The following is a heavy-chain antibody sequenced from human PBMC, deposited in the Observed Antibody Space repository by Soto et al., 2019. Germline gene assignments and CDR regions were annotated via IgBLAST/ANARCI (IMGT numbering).Heavy chain of an antibody. Sequence: EVQLLESGGGLVQPGGSLRLSCAASGFTFSSYAMSWVRQAPGKELEWVSAISGSGGSTYYADSVKGRFTISRDNSKNTLYLQMNSLRAEDTAVYYCAKATGRVDTVFPAKYSSSWYVTGLPYYFDYWGQGTLVTVSS. CDR1: GFTFSSYA. V-gene: IGHV3-23*01. D-gene: IGHD6-13*01. J-gene: IGHJ4*02. CDR3: AKATGRVDTVFPAKYSSSWYVTGLPYYFDY. CDR2: ISGSGGST.